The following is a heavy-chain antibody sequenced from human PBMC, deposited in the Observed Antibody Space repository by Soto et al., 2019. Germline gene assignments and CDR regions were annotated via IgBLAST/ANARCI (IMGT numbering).Heavy chain of an antibody. D-gene: IGHD4-17*01. CDR1: GFTFSGSA. V-gene: IGHV3-73*01. CDR3: ARHLANDYGDCGGFDP. CDR2: IRTKDNSDAT. Sequence: EVQLVESGGGLVQPGGSLPLSCAASGFTFSGSAMHWVRQASGKGLEWVGRIRTKDNSDATDYAGSVKGRFTISRDDSKDTAYLQMNSLKTEDTAVYYCARHLANDYGDCGGFDPWGQGAQVTASS. J-gene: IGHJ5*02.